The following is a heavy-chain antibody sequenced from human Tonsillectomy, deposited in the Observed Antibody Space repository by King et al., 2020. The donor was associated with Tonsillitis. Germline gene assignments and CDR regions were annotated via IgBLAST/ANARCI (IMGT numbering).Heavy chain of an antibody. V-gene: IGHV3-23*04. J-gene: IGHJ3*02. Sequence: DVQLVESGGGLVQPGGSLRLSCAASGFTFRSYAMSWVRQAPGKGLEWVSTISGGDGSTYYADSVKGRFTISSDNSKNTLYLQMNSLRVEDTAVYYCAKGYDFWSGYYAFGIWGQGTMVTVSS. CDR2: ISGGDGST. CDR3: AKGYDFWSGYYAFGI. D-gene: IGHD3-3*01. CDR1: GFTFRSYA.